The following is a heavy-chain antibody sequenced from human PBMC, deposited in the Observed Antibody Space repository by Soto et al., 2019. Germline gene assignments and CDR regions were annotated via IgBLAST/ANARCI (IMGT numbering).Heavy chain of an antibody. D-gene: IGHD3-22*01. CDR2: IYWNDDK. Sequence: SGPTLVKPTQTLTLTCTFSGFSLSTSGVGVGWIRQPPGKALEWLALIYWNDDKRYSPSLKSRLTITKDTSKNQVVLTMTNMDPVDTATYYCAHRDYDSSGYYYPVDFDYWGQGTLVTVSS. CDR3: AHRDYDSSGYYYPVDFDY. V-gene: IGHV2-5*01. J-gene: IGHJ4*02. CDR1: GFSLSTSGVG.